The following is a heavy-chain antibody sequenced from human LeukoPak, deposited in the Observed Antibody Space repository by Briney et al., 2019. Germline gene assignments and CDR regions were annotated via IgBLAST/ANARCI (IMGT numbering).Heavy chain of an antibody. J-gene: IGHJ3*02. V-gene: IGHV4-59*01. D-gene: IGHD3-3*01. Sequence: SETLSLTCTVYGGSISSYYWSWIRQPPGKGLEWIGYIYYSGSTNYNPSLKSRVTISVDTSKNQFSLKLSSVTAADTAVYYCARVGASSDAFDIWGQGTMVTVSS. CDR3: ARVGASSDAFDI. CDR1: GGSISSYY. CDR2: IYYSGST.